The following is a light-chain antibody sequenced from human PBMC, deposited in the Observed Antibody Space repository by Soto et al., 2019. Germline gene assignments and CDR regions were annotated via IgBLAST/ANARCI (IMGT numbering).Light chain of an antibody. CDR1: SSDVGSYNL. V-gene: IGLV2-23*02. J-gene: IGLJ1*01. CDR2: EVS. Sequence: QSVLTHPASVSGSTGQSITISCTGTSSDVGSYNLVSWYQQHPGKAPKLMIFEVSKRPSGLSNRFSASKSGNTASLTISGLQAEDEADYYCCSYARSSTYVFGTGTKVTVL. CDR3: CSYARSSTYV.